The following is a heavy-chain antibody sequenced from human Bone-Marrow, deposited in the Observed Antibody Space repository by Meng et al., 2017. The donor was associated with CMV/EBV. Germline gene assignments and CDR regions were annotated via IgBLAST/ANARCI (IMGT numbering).Heavy chain of an antibody. Sequence: TVSGGSISSGDYYWSWIRQPPGKGLEWIGYIYYSGSTYYNPSLKSRVTISVDKSKNQFSLKLSSVTAADTAVYYCARDGGEAYYFDYWGQGTLVTVSS. CDR1: GGSISSGDYY. V-gene: IGHV4-30-4*08. D-gene: IGHD2-21*01. J-gene: IGHJ4*02. CDR3: ARDGGEAYYFDY. CDR2: IYYSGST.